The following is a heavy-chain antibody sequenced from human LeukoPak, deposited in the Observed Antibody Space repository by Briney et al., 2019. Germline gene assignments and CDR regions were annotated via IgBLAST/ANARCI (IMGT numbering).Heavy chain of an antibody. J-gene: IGHJ4*02. CDR2: MFDSGST. D-gene: IGHD3-10*01. Sequence: PSGTLSLTCAVSGASISSSNWWSWVRQPPGKGLEWIGEMFDSGSTNYNPSLKSRANISVDRSKNQFSLKLSSVTAADTAVYYCARAVGFGEKDYWGQGTLVTVSS. V-gene: IGHV4-4*02. CDR3: ARAVGFGEKDY. CDR1: GASISSSNW.